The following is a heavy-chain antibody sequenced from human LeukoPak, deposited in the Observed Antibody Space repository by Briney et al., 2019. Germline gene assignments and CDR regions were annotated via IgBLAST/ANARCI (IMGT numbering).Heavy chain of an antibody. CDR2: INSDGSTI. CDR3: ARVAYYRFDY. Sequence: GGSLRLSCAASGFTFSSYWVHWVRQAPGKGLEWVARINSDGSTINHADSVRGRFTISRDNAENTLYLQMSSLRAEDTAIYFCARVAYYRFDYWGQGTLVTVSS. D-gene: IGHD1-26*01. CDR1: GFTFSSYW. J-gene: IGHJ4*02. V-gene: IGHV3-74*01.